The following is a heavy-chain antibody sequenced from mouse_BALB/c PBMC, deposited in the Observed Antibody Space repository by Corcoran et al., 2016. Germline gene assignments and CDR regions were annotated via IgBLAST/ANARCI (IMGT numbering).Heavy chain of an antibody. CDR1: GYTFTDYY. V-gene: IGHV1-19*01. Sequence: EVQLQQSGPELVKPGASVKMSCKASGYTFTDYYMDWVQQSHGESFEWIGRVNPYNGGTSYNQKFKGKATLTVDKSSSTAYMELNSLTSEDSAVYYCARDYWGQGTTLTVSS. J-gene: IGHJ2*01. CDR3: ARDY. CDR2: VNPYNGGT.